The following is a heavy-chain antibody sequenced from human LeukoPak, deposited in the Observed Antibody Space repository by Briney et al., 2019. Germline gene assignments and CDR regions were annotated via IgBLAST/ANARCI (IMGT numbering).Heavy chain of an antibody. D-gene: IGHD2-21*01. J-gene: IGHJ4*02. CDR2: ISYSGST. CDR3: ARDIVVAGTEWSYNGFDH. CDR1: GGSISSYY. V-gene: IGHV4-59*01. Sequence: PSETLSLTCTVSGGSISSYYWSWIRQPPGKGLEWIGYISYSGSTNYNPSLKSRVTISVDTSKNQVSLKLSSVTAADTAVYYCARDIVVAGTEWSYNGFDHWGQGTLVTVSS.